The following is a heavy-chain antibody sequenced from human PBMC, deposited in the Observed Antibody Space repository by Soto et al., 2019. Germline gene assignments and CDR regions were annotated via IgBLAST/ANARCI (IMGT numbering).Heavy chain of an antibody. Sequence: EVQLVESGGGLVQPGGSLRLSCAASGLSFSSHWMSWVRQAPGRGLEWVANIREDGGEEQYSDSVKGRFTLSGDNTKNSLYLQMNGPRVDDTAVYYCAKSEGYSFDIRGQGTMVTVSS. V-gene: IGHV3-7*01. CDR3: AKSEGYSFDI. D-gene: IGHD1-1*01. CDR2: IREDGGEE. CDR1: GLSFSSHW. J-gene: IGHJ3*02.